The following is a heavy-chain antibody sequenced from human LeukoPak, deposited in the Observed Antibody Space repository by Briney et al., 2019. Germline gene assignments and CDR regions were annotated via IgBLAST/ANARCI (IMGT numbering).Heavy chain of an antibody. D-gene: IGHD3-3*01. CDR3: ARERLYDFWSGYNLGDAFDI. CDR1: GDSITSYSYY. CDR2: IYTSGST. Sequence: SETLSLTCTVSGDSITSYSYYWAWIRQPAGKGLEWIGRIYTSGSTNYNPSLKSRVTMSVDTSKNQFSLKLSSVTAADTAVYYCARERLYDFWSGYNLGDAFDIWGQGTMVTVSS. V-gene: IGHV4-61*02. J-gene: IGHJ3*02.